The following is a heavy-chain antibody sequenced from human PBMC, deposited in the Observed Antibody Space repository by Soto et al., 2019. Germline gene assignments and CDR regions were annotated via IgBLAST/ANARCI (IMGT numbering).Heavy chain of an antibody. CDR1: GGSISGYY. V-gene: IGHV4-59*01. CDR3: ARHRRHSTALRGFDP. D-gene: IGHD6-13*01. Sequence: SETLSLTCAVSGGSISGYYWSWIRQPPGKGLEWIGCIHYSGGTDYNSSLKSRVTISVDTSKNQFSLNLSSVTAADTAVYYCARHRRHSTALRGFDPWGRGTLVTVPQ. J-gene: IGHJ5*02. CDR2: IHYSGGT.